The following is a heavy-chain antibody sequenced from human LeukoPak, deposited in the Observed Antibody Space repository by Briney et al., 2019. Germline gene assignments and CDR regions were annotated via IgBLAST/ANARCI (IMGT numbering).Heavy chain of an antibody. CDR3: AREGNDILTGYYGYYYMDV. D-gene: IGHD3-9*01. J-gene: IGHJ6*03. CDR1: GYSISSSYY. V-gene: IGHV4-4*07. Sequence: SETLSLTCTVSGYSISSSYYWSWIRQPAGKGLEWIGRIYTSGSTNYNPSLKSRVTMSVDTSKNQFSLKLSSVTAADTAVYYCAREGNDILTGYYGYYYMDVWGKGTTVTISS. CDR2: IYTSGST.